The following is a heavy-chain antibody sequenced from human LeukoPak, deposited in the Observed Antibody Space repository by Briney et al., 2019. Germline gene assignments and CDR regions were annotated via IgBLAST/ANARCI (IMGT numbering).Heavy chain of an antibody. CDR3: ARDPGDYDYFDY. D-gene: IGHD4-17*01. J-gene: IGHJ4*02. Sequence: QPGGSLRLSCAASGFTFSSYEMNWVRQAPGKGLEWVSYISSSGSTIYYADSVKGRFTISRDNAKNSLYLQMNSLRAEDTVVYYCARDPGDYDYFDYWGQGTLVTVPS. CDR1: GFTFSSYE. CDR2: ISSSGSTI. V-gene: IGHV3-48*03.